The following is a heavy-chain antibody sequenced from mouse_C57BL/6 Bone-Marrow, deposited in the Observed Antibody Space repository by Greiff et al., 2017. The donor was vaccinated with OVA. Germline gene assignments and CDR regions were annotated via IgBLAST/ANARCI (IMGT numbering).Heavy chain of an antibody. J-gene: IGHJ3*01. CDR3: ARDLYSNEHGGWFAY. D-gene: IGHD2-5*01. CDR2: ISSGGSYT. V-gene: IGHV5-6*02. CDR1: GFTFSSYG. Sequence: DVMLVESGGDLVKPGGSLKLSCAASGFTFSSYGMSWVRQTPDKRLEWVATISSGGSYTYYPDSVKGRFTISRDNAKNTLYLQMSSLKSEDTAMYYCARDLYSNEHGGWFAYWGQGTLVTVSA.